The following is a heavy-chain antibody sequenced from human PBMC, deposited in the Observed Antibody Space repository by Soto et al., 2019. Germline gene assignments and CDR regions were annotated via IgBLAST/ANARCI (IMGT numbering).Heavy chain of an antibody. J-gene: IGHJ6*02. CDR3: ARGTTTSAFSAMDV. D-gene: IGHD1-1*01. V-gene: IGHV3-30-3*01. CDR1: GFTFSYHA. Sequence: QVQLVESGGGVVQPGRSLRHSCAASGFTFSYHALNWVRQAPGKGLEWVAVISYDGDNKYIAESVKGRFTISRDNSKNTVPLQMNSLRTEDTAMYFCARGTTTSAFSAMDVWGQGTTVTVSS. CDR2: ISYDGDNK.